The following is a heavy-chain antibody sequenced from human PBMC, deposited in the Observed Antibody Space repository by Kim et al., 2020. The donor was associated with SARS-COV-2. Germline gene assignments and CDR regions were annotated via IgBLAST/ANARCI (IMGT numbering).Heavy chain of an antibody. J-gene: IGHJ6*02. CDR2: ISWNSGSI. D-gene: IGHD3-10*01. CDR1: GFTFDDYA. V-gene: IGHV3-9*01. Sequence: GGSLRLSCAASGFTFDDYAMHWVRQAPGKGLERVSGISWNSGSIGYADSVKGRFTISRDNAKNSLYLQMNSLRAEDTALYYCAKDSYYYGSGSPNGMDVWGQGTTVTVSS. CDR3: AKDSYYYGSGSPNGMDV.